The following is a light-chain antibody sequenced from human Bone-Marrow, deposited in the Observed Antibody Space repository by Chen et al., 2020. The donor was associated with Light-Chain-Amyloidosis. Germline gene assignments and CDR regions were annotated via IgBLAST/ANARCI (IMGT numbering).Light chain of an antibody. V-gene: IGLV2-8*01. CDR1: SSDVGAYNY. Sequence: QSALTQPPSASGSPGQSVTISCTGTSSDVGAYNYVSWYQLLPGKAPKLMIYEVTKRPSGAPGRSSGFKSGNTASRTVSVLQADDPADYSCCSSAGADNHVFFGGGTNLTVL. CDR3: CSSAGADNHVF. J-gene: IGLJ2*01. CDR2: EVT.